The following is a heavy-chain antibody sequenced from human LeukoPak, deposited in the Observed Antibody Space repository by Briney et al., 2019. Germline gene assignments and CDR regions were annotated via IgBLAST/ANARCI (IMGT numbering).Heavy chain of an antibody. V-gene: IGHV4-34*01. CDR3: ARGLAGADY. J-gene: IGHJ4*02. CDR1: GGSFSGYY. Sequence: SETLSLTCAVYGGSFSGYYWSWIRQPPGKGLEWIGEINHSGSTNYNPSLKSRVTISVDTSKNRFSLKLSSVTAADTAVYYCARGLAGADYWGQGTLVTVSS. CDR2: INHSGST. D-gene: IGHD1-26*01.